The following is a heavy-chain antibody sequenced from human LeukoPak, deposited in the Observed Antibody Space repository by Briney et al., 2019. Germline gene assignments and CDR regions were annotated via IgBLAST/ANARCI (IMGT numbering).Heavy chain of an antibody. CDR2: IYYSGST. V-gene: IGHV4-61*05. D-gene: IGHD2-2*01. CDR3: AAQGLGYCSSTSCYSNWFDP. CDR1: GGSISTSNYY. Sequence: SETLSLTCTVSGGSISTSNYYWGWVRQPPGKGLEWIGYIYYSGSTNYNPSLKSRVTISVDTSKNQFSLKLSSVTAADTAVYYCAAQGLGYCSSTSCYSNWFDPWGQGTLVTVSS. J-gene: IGHJ5*02.